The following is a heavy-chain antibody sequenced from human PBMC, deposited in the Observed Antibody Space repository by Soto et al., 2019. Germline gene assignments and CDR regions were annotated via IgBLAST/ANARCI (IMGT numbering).Heavy chain of an antibody. D-gene: IGHD2-2*01. CDR1: GYTFTSYG. Sequence: QVQLVQSGAEVKKPGASVKVSCKASGYTFTSYGISWVRQAPGQGLEWMGWISAYNGNTNYAQKLQGRVTMTTDTSTSTAYMELSSLRSDDTAVYYCARDGEGYCISTSCLGDYYYYGMDFWGQGTTVTVSS. CDR2: ISAYNGNT. V-gene: IGHV1-18*01. J-gene: IGHJ6*02. CDR3: ARDGEGYCISTSCLGDYYYYGMDF.